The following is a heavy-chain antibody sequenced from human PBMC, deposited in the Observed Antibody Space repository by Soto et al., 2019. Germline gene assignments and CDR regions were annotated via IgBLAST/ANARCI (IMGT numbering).Heavy chain of an antibody. Sequence: SETLSLTCTVSGGSISSGGYYWSWIRQHPGKGLEWIGYIYYSGSTYYNPSLKSRVTISVDTSKNQFSLKLSSVTAADTAVYYCARDHYSSGWYDKYYFDYWGQGTLVTVSS. V-gene: IGHV4-31*03. CDR1: GGSISSGGYY. D-gene: IGHD6-19*01. CDR2: IYYSGST. J-gene: IGHJ4*02. CDR3: ARDHYSSGWYDKYYFDY.